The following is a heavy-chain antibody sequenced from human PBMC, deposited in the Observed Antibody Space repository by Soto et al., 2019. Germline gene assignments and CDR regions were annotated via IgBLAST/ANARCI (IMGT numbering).Heavy chain of an antibody. Sequence: SEPLSLPCAVPGRSISSGGYYWSRIRQHPGTALEWIGYIYYSGSTYYNPSLKSRVTISVDTSKNQFSLKLSSVTAADTAVYYCARDTVRGYNTYYYYGMDVWGQGTTVTVSS. V-gene: IGHV4-31*11. CDR1: GRSISSGGYY. J-gene: IGHJ6*02. D-gene: IGHD5-18*01. CDR2: IYYSGST. CDR3: ARDTVRGYNTYYYYGMDV.